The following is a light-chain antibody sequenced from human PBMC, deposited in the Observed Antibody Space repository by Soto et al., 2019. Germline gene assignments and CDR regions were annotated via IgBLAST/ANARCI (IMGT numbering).Light chain of an antibody. V-gene: IGKV3-15*01. CDR3: QQYNNWPLT. CDR2: GSS. J-gene: IGKJ4*01. Sequence: EFVLTQSPGTLSLSPGERATLSCRASQTVRNNYLAWYQQKPGQAPRLLIYGSSTRATGIPARFSGSGSGTDFTLTISSLQSEDFAVYYCQQYNNWPLTFGGGTRVEIK. CDR1: QTVRNN.